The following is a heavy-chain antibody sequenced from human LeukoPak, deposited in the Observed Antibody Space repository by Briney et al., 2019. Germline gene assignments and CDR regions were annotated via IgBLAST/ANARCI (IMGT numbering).Heavy chain of an antibody. CDR3: VTYYYGSSAPKRNY. V-gene: IGHV4-34*01. J-gene: IGHJ4*02. CDR1: GGSFSDYF. D-gene: IGHD3-22*01. Sequence: SETLSLTCSVYGGSFSDYFWSWIRQPPGKGLEWIGEISHSGSTTYNPSLRSRVTISGDTSKKQFSLKLSSVTAADTAVYYCVTYYYGSSAPKRNYWGQGILVTVSS. CDR2: ISHSGST.